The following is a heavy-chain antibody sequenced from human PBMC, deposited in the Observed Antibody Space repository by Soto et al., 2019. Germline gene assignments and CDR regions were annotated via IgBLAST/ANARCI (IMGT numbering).Heavy chain of an antibody. V-gene: IGHV1-2*04. D-gene: IGHD5-18*01. CDR1: GYTFTSYY. CDR2: INPNSGGT. Sequence: ASVKVSCNASGYTFTSYYMHWVRQAPGQGLEWMGWINPNSGGTNYAQKFQGWVTMTRDASISTAYMELSRLRSDDTAVYYCARDGFVDTAMGNYYYYGMDVWGQGTTVTVSS. J-gene: IGHJ6*02. CDR3: ARDGFVDTAMGNYYYYGMDV.